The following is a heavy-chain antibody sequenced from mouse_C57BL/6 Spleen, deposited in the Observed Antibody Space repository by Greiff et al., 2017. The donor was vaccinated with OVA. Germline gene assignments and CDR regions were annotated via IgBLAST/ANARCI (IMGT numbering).Heavy chain of an antibody. D-gene: IGHD1-1*01. CDR1: GFTFSSYA. CDR3: TSDLYCGSNDWYFCV. Sequence: EVKLVESGGGLVKPGGSLKPSCAASGFTFSSYAMSWVRQTPEKRLEWVATISDGGSYTYYPDNVKGRFTISRDNAKNNLYLQMSQLKSEDTALYYCTSDLYCGSNDWYFCVWGTWTTVTIAS. J-gene: IGHJ1*03. CDR2: ISDGGSYT. V-gene: IGHV5-4*03.